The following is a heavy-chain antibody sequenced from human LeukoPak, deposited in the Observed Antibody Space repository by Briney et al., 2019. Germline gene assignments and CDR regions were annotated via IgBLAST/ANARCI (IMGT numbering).Heavy chain of an antibody. Sequence: SETLSLTCIVSGGSISSSSYYWGWIRQPPGKGLEWIGSIYYSGSTYYNPSLKSRVTISVDTSKNQFSLKLSSVTAADTAVYYCARQVVWNYSWYWGQGTLVTVSS. V-gene: IGHV4-39*01. CDR3: ARQVVWNYSWY. CDR2: IYYSGST. J-gene: IGHJ4*02. CDR1: GGSISSSSYY. D-gene: IGHD1-7*01.